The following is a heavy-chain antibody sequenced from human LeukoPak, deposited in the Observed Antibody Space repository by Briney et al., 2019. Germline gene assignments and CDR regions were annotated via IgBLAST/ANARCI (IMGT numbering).Heavy chain of an antibody. V-gene: IGHV4-61*02. CDR2: VYPSGNT. J-gene: IGHJ3*02. Sequence: PSETLSLTCTVSGNSISSYNYYWSWVRQPAGKGLEWIGRVYPSGNTNYNPYNPSLTGRVTISIDTSKNQFSLKLSSVTAADTAVYYCARVPTTGGNDDAFDIWGQGTMVTVSS. D-gene: IGHD4-23*01. CDR1: GNSISSYNYY. CDR3: ARVPTTGGNDDAFDI.